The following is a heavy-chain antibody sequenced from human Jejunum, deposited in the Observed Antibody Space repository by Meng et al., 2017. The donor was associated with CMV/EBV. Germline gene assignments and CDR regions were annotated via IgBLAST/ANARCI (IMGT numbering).Heavy chain of an antibody. CDR3: AKFSATGAYYLGMDV. CDR1: GASIRSYY. V-gene: IGHV4-59*01. J-gene: IGHJ6*02. CDR2: IYYSGYT. Sequence: GASIRSYYWTWIRQPPGKVLEWIGCIYYSGYTNYNPSLKSRVTISVDTSRNQFSLRLTSVTAADTAVYFCAKFSATGAYYLGMDVWGQGTSVTVSS. D-gene: IGHD7-27*01.